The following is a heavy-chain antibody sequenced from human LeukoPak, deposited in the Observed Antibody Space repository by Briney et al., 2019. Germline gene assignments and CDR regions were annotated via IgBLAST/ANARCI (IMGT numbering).Heavy chain of an antibody. CDR2: IYYSGST. V-gene: IGHV4-59*01. CDR1: GGSISSYY. D-gene: IGHD3-3*01. Sequence: SETLSLTCTVSGGSISSYYWSWLRQPSGKGLEWIGYIYYSGSTNYNPSLKSRVTISVDTSKNQFSLKLSSVTAADTAVYYCATGNYDFWSGKERNYYFDYWGQGTLVTVSS. J-gene: IGHJ4*02. CDR3: ATGNYDFWSGKERNYYFDY.